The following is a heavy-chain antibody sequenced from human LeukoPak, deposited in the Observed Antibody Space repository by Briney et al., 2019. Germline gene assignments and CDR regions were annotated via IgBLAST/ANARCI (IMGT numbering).Heavy chain of an antibody. CDR3: ARDQSRITIFGVVIEVFDAFDI. D-gene: IGHD3-3*01. J-gene: IGHJ3*02. CDR2: IYYSGST. CDR1: GYSISSGYY. Sequence: KPSETLSLTCTVSGYSISSGYYWGWIRQPPGKGLEWIGSIYYSGSTYYNPSLKSRVTISVDTSKNQFSLKLSSVTAADTAVYYCARDQSRITIFGVVIEVFDAFDIWGQGTMVTVSS. V-gene: IGHV4-38-2*02.